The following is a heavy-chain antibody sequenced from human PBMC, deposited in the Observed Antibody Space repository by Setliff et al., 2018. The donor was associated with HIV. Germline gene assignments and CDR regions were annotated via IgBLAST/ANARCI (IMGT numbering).Heavy chain of an antibody. Sequence: PRLSCAASGFTVSGTYMRWVRQAPGKGLEWVAVIYDDGKTYYGDSVKARFTVSRDNSKNTLFLQMNSLRVDDTAVYFCARGHYGEWGQGTLVTVSS. CDR1: GFTVSGTY. D-gene: IGHD4-17*01. J-gene: IGHJ4*02. V-gene: IGHV3-53*01. CDR3: ARGHYGE. CDR2: IYDDGKT.